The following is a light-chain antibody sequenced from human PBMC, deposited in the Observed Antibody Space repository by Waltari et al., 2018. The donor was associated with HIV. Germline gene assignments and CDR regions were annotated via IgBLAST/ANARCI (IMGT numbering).Light chain of an antibody. V-gene: IGLV1-40*01. CDR3: QSYATSLVGSV. CDR2: GNN. Sequence: QSVLTQPPSVSGGPGPRVTITCTWSSPKHGARARLDSPWYQQLPGTAPNLLIYGNNYRPSGLPDRFSGSKSGASASLAITGLQAEDEADYYCQSYATSLVGSVFGGGTKLTVL. CDR1: SPKHGARARLD. J-gene: IGLJ3*02.